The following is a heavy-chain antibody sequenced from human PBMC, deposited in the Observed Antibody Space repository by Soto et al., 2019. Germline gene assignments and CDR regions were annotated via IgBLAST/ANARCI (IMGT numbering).Heavy chain of an antibody. CDR3: ARDFAYFDS. Sequence: XTLSLPCTVSGGSFKSGSYSWSWIRQPPGKGLEWIGYVYHTGRTSYNPSLKSRVSISMETSKNRFSLNMDSVTAADTAVYFCARDFAYFDSWGQGTLVTVSS. CDR1: GGSFKSGSYS. J-gene: IGHJ4*02. CDR2: VYHTGRT. V-gene: IGHV4-61*01. D-gene: IGHD3-3*01.